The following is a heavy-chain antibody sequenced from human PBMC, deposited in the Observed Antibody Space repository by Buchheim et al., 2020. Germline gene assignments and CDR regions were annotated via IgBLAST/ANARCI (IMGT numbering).Heavy chain of an antibody. V-gene: IGHV4-59*01. J-gene: IGHJ6*02. D-gene: IGHD2-2*01. CDR3: ARDSGEYCSSTSCYGSYGMDV. CDR2: IYYSGST. CDR1: GGSISSYY. Sequence: QVQLQESGPGLVKPSETLSLTCTVSGGSISSYYWSWIRQPPGKGLEWIGYIYYSGSTNYNPSLKSRVTISVDTSKNQFSLKLSSVTAADTAVYYCARDSGEYCSSTSCYGSYGMDVWGQGTT.